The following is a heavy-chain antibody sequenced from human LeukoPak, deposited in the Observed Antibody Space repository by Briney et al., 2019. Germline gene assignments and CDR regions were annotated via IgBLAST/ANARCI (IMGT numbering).Heavy chain of an antibody. CDR3: ARVFDCGGDCYPDY. Sequence: GASVKVSCKASGYTFTGYYMHWVRQAPGQGLEWMGWISAYNGNTNYAQKLQGRVTMTTDTSTSTAYMELRSLRSDDTAVYYCARVFDCGGDCYPDYWGQGTLVTVSS. V-gene: IGHV1-18*04. J-gene: IGHJ4*02. CDR2: ISAYNGNT. CDR1: GYTFTGYY. D-gene: IGHD2-21*02.